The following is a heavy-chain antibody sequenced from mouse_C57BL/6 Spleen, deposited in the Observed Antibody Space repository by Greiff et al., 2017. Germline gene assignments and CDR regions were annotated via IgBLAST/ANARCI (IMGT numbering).Heavy chain of an antibody. CDR2: IDPNSGGT. D-gene: IGHD2-3*01. J-gene: IGHJ3*01. Sequence: VQLQQPGAELVKPGASVKLSCKASGYTFTSYWMHWVKQRPGRGLEWIGRIDPNSGGTKYNEKFKSKATMTVDKPSSTAYMQLSSLTSEDSAVYYGASSDDGYPQAAWFAYWGQGTLGTVSA. V-gene: IGHV1-72*01. CDR1: GYTFTSYW. CDR3: ASSDDGYPQAAWFAY.